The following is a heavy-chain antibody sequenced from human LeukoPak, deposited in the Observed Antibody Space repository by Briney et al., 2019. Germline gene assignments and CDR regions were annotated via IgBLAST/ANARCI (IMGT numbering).Heavy chain of an antibody. D-gene: IGHD6-19*01. CDR2: ISGSGGST. CDR1: GFTFSSYA. V-gene: IGHV3-23*01. CDR3: TRYQYRSGRDFDY. J-gene: IGHJ4*02. Sequence: GGSLRLSCAASGFTFSSYAMSWVRQAPGKGLEWVSAISGSGGSTYYADSVKGRFTISRDNSKNTLYLQMNSLRDEDTAIYYCTRYQYRSGRDFDYWGQGTLVTVSS.